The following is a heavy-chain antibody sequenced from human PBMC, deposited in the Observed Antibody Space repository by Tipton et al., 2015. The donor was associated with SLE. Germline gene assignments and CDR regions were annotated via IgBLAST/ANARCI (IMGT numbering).Heavy chain of an antibody. CDR1: GGSVSSYY. J-gene: IGHJ1*01. CDR2: ISHTDPT. V-gene: IGHV4-39*01. CDR3: ARHPRHITASGTYPKAGSQY. D-gene: IGHD3-10*01. Sequence: GLVKPSETLSLTCTVSGGSVSSYYWGWIRQPPGRGLEWIGSISHTDPTYNNPSLKSRITMSVDTSTNQFSLNLTSVTAADTAVYFCARHPRHITASGTYPKAGSQYWGQGTPVTVSS.